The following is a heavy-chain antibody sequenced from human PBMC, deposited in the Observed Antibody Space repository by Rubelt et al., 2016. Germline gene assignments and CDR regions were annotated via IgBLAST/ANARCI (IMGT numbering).Heavy chain of an antibody. D-gene: IGHD3-22*01. Sequence: SYSMNWVRQAPGKGLEWVSYISSSSSTIYYADSVRGRFTISRDNAKNSLYLQMNSLGAEDTAVYYCAKPPDQHYYDSSGYFVYWGQGTLVTVSS. J-gene: IGHJ4*02. CDR3: AKPPDQHYYDSSGYFVY. V-gene: IGHV3-48*04. CDR1: SYS. CDR2: ISSSSSTI.